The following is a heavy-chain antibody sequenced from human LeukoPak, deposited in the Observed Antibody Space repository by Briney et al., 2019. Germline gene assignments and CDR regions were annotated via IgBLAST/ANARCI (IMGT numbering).Heavy chain of an antibody. CDR1: GRTFSSYA. CDR2: IITIIGTA. D-gene: IGHD3-10*01. J-gene: IGHJ4*02. V-gene: IGHV1-69*13. CDR3: ARGGSITMVRGVTIFDY. Sequence: ASVKVSCKASGRTFSSYAISWVRQAPGQGLEWMGGIITIIGTANYAQKFQGRGTMTADEYTSTAYMELSSRRSEDTAVYYCARGGSITMVRGVTIFDYWGQGTLVTVSS.